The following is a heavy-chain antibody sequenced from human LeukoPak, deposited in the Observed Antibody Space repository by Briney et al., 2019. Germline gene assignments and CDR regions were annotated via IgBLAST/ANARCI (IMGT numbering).Heavy chain of an antibody. CDR3: ARLGTDDYNYYYGMDV. D-gene: IGHD5-24*01. CDR2: IYPGDSDT. J-gene: IGHJ6*02. CDR1: GYSLTSYW. V-gene: IGHV5-51*01. Sequence: GESLKISCKGSGYSLTSYWIGWVRQMLGKGLEWMGIIYPGDSDTRYSPSFQGHVTISADKSISTAYLQWSSLKASDTAMYYCARLGTDDYNYYYGMDVWGQGTTVTVSS.